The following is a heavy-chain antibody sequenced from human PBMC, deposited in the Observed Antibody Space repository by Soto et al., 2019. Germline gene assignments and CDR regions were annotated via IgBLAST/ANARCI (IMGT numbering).Heavy chain of an antibody. J-gene: IGHJ4*02. CDR3: ARERTGDPTFFDY. V-gene: IGHV4-61*01. Sequence: SETLSLTCTVSGGSVSSGSYYWSWIRQPPGKGLEWIGYIYYSGSTTYNPSLKSRVTIAVDTSKNQFSLKLSSVTAADTAVYYCARERTGDPTFFDYWGQGTLVTVSS. D-gene: IGHD1-1*01. CDR1: GGSVSSGSYY. CDR2: IYYSGST.